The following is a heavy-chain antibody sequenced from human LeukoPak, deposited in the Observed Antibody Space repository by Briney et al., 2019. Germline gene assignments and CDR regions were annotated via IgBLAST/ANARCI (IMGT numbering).Heavy chain of an antibody. V-gene: IGHV3-15*01. CDR1: GFTFSKVW. J-gene: IGHJ1*01. Sequence: PGGSLRLSCAASGFTFSKVWMSWVRQAPGKGLEWVGRIKSKPDGGTIDYAAPVKGRFTISRDDSKDTLFLQMNSLKTEDTAVYYCTTDLSELDDSGYYAKYFHHWGQGTLVSVSS. CDR3: TTDLSELDDSGYYAKYFHH. D-gene: IGHD3-22*01. CDR2: IKSKPDGGTI.